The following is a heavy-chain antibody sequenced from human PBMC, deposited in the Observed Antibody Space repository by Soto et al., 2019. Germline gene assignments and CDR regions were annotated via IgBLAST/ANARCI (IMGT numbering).Heavy chain of an antibody. J-gene: IGHJ5*02. CDR1: GGTFSSYA. Sequence: SVKVSCKASGGTFSSYAISWVRQAPGQGLEWMGGIIPIFGTANYAQKFQGRVTITADKSTSTAYMELSSLRSEDTAVYYCARVYYDSSGSPFGPWGQGTLVTVS. CDR2: IIPIFGTA. V-gene: IGHV1-69*06. CDR3: ARVYYDSSGSPFGP. D-gene: IGHD3-22*01.